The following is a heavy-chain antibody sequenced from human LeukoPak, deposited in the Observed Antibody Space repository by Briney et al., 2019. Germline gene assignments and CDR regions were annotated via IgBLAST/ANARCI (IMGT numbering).Heavy chain of an antibody. Sequence: GGSLRLSCAASGFTFSSYGMSWVRQAPGKGLEWVSAISGSGGSTYYADSVEGRFTISRDNSKNTLYLQMNSLRAEDTAVYYCASHIVVVTAILGYWGQGTLVTVSS. V-gene: IGHV3-23*01. CDR2: ISGSGGST. J-gene: IGHJ4*02. D-gene: IGHD2-21*02. CDR3: ASHIVVVTAILGY. CDR1: GFTFSSYG.